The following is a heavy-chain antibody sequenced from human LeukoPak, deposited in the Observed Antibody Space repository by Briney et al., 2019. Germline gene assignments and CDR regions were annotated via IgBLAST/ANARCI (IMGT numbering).Heavy chain of an antibody. Sequence: PETLSLTCAVSGASVSGNYWSWIRQSPERGLEWIGHLLDDGVTDYNPSLKSRVTILSDTSKNQFSLRLTSVTAADTAIYYCAKFSRWIPFKFWGQGTLVTVSS. CDR3: AKFSRWIPFKF. V-gene: IGHV4-59*02. CDR2: LLDDGVT. J-gene: IGHJ1*01. CDR1: GASVSGNY. D-gene: IGHD5-18*01.